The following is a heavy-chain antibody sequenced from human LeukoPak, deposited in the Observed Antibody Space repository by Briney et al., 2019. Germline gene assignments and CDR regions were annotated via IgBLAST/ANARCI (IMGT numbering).Heavy chain of an antibody. CDR1: GFTFSSYG. Sequence: QPGGCLRLSCAASGFTFSSYGMDWVRQAPGKGGEWGGDIWYDGSNKKYTDSVKGRLTISRDNSKNTLYLQMTSLRAEDTAVYYCARDRDYYGSNPYFDYWGQGTLVTVSS. V-gene: IGHV3-33*01. CDR3: ARDRDYYGSNPYFDY. D-gene: IGHD3-10*01. CDR2: IWYDGSNK. J-gene: IGHJ4*02.